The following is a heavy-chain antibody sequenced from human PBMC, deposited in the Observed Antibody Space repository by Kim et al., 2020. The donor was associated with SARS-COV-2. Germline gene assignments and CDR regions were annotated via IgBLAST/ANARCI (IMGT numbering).Heavy chain of an antibody. V-gene: IGHV3-33*06. CDR2: IWFDGNGK. J-gene: IGHJ6*03. CDR3: AKGNLPWYYMDV. D-gene: IGHD4-4*01. Sequence: GGFLRLSCGASGFRFISYGMHWVRQAPGKGLEWVAVIWFDGNGKYYADSVKGRFTISRDNSNNTLYLQMNGLRAEDSAVYYCAKGNLPWYYMDVWGKGTT. CDR1: GFRFISYG.